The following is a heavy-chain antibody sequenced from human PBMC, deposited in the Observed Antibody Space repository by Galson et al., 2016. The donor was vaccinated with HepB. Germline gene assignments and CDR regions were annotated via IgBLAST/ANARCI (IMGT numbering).Heavy chain of an antibody. V-gene: IGHV3-7*04. CDR1: RLTFSTYW. Sequence: SLRLSCAASRLTFSTYWMTWVRQAPGNGLEWVANINQNGGRTNYVDSVKGRFTISRDDAKNSLYLQMNSLRPEDTAIYYCARDRSPAQANDWYDALDIWGPGTMVTVSS. CDR2: INQNGGRT. CDR3: ARDRSPAQANDWYDALDI. D-gene: IGHD2-21*01. J-gene: IGHJ3*02.